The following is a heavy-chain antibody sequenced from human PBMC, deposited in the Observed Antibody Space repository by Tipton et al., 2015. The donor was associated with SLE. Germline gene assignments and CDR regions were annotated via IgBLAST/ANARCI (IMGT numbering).Heavy chain of an antibody. Sequence: LRLSCTVSGDSISSGDYYWTWIRQPPGKGLEWIGSIYYSGSTYYNPSLKSRVTISVDTSKNQFSLKLSSVTAADTAVYYCARMSSGWSVGAFDIWGQGTMVTVSS. CDR1: GDSISSGDYY. V-gene: IGHV4-39*07. CDR3: ARMSSGWSVGAFDI. D-gene: IGHD6-13*01. J-gene: IGHJ3*02. CDR2: IYYSGST.